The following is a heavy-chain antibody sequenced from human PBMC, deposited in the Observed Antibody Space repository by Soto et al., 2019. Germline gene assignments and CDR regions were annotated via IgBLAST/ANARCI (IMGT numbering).Heavy chain of an antibody. Sequence: ASVKVSCKASGGTFSSYASSGVRQAPGQGLEWMGGIIPIFGTANYAQKFQGRVTITADESTSTAYMELSSLRSEDTAVYYCARYCSRTSCYTVWNLHYGMDVCGQGTTVTVSS. CDR3: ARYCSRTSCYTVWNLHYGMDV. CDR2: IIPIFGTA. CDR1: GGTFSSYA. J-gene: IGHJ6*02. D-gene: IGHD2-2*02. V-gene: IGHV1-69*13.